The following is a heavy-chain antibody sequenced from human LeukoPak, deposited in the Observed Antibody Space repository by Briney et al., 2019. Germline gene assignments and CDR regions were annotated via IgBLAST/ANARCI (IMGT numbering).Heavy chain of an antibody. V-gene: IGHV3-9*03. CDR1: GFTFDDYA. D-gene: IGHD3-22*01. CDR3: AKASGSSGYYYWYFDL. CDR2: ISWNSGSI. Sequence: GRSLRLSCAASGFTFDDYAMHWVRQAPGKGLEWVSGISWNSGSIVYADSVKGRFTISRDNAKNSLYLQVNSLRAEDMAFYYCAKASGSSGYYYWYFDLWGRGTLVTVSS. J-gene: IGHJ2*01.